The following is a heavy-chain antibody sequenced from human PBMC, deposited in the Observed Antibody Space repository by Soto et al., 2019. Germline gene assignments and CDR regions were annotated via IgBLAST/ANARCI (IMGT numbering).Heavy chain of an antibody. V-gene: IGHV3-23*01. D-gene: IGHD1-26*01. CDR1: GFTXSRYA. CDR3: AKVHWELSGDY. Sequence: GGXLRLSGSASGFTXSRYAMRWFRQAPGKGLEWVSAISGSGGSTYYADSVKGRFTISRDNSKNTLYLQMNSLRSEDTAVYYCAKVHWELSGDYWGQGTLGTVSS. CDR2: ISGSGGST. J-gene: IGHJ4*02.